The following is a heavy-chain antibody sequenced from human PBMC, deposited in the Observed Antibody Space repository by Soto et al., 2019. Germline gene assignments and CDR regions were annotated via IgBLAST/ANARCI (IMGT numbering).Heavy chain of an antibody. CDR1: GFTFSSYG. J-gene: IGHJ6*02. V-gene: IGHV3-30*18. CDR3: AKDLLTTVVPFTDYYYYYGMDV. D-gene: IGHD4-17*01. Sequence: GGSLRLSCAASGFTFSSYGMHWVRQAPGKGLEWVAVISYDGSNKYYADSVKGRFTISRDNSKNTLYLQMNSLRAEDTAVYYCAKDLLTTVVPFTDYYYYYGMDVWGQGTTVTVSS. CDR2: ISYDGSNK.